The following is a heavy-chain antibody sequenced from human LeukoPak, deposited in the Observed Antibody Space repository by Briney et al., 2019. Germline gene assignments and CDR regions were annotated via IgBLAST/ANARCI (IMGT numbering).Heavy chain of an antibody. CDR3: ATSREGTIDY. CDR2: IYYSGST. CDR1: GGSISSYY. V-gene: IGHV4-59*08. Sequence: TSETLSLTCTVSGGSISSYYWSWIRQPPGKGLEWIGYIYYSGSTNYNPSLKSRVTISVDTSKNQFSLKLSSVTAADTAVYYCATSREGTIDYWGQGTLVTVSS. D-gene: IGHD1-1*01. J-gene: IGHJ4*02.